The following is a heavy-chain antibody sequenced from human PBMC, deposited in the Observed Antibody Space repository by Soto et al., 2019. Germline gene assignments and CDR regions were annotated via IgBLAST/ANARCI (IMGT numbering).Heavy chain of an antibody. J-gene: IGHJ5*02. CDR1: GGTFSSYA. Sequence: QVQLVQSGAEVKKPGSSVKVSCKASGGTFSSYAISWVRQAPGQGLEWMGGIIPIFGTTNYAQKIQGRVTSTADESTSTAYMELSSLRSEDTAVYYCARGKDSRYCSSTSCYSNWFDPWGQGTLVTVSS. V-gene: IGHV1-69*01. CDR3: ARGKDSRYCSSTSCYSNWFDP. CDR2: IIPIFGTT. D-gene: IGHD2-2*02.